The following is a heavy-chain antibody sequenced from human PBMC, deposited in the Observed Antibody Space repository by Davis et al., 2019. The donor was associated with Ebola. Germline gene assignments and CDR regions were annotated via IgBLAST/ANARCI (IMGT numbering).Heavy chain of an antibody. CDR1: GFTFGDYA. CDR3: TRIAAAGGWYFDL. CDR2: IRSNAYGGTT. Sequence: GESLTISCTASGFTFGDYAMSWVRQAPGKGLEWVGFIRSNAYGGTTEYAASVKGRFTISRDDSKSIAYLQMNSLKTEDTAVYYCTRIAAAGGWYFDLWGRGTLVTVSS. D-gene: IGHD6-13*01. J-gene: IGHJ2*01. V-gene: IGHV3-49*04.